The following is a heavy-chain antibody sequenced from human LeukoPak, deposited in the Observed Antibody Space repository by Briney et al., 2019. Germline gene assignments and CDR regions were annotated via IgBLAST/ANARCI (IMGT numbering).Heavy chain of an antibody. V-gene: IGHV4-4*07. CDR1: RGSISSYY. Sequence: SETLSLTCTVSRGSISSYYWSWIRQPAGKGLDWIGRIYASGFTNYNPSPKSRVTMSIDTSKNQFSLRLKSVTAADTAVYYCAGISVAGGDWFDPWGQGSLVTVSS. CDR2: IYASGFT. CDR3: AGISVAGGDWFDP. D-gene: IGHD6-19*01. J-gene: IGHJ5*02.